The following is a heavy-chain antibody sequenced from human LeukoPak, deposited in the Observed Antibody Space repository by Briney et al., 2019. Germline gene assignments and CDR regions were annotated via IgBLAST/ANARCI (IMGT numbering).Heavy chain of an antibody. CDR1: GYSFTSYW. J-gene: IGHJ4*02. Sequence: GESLKISCKGSGYSFTSYWIGWVRQMPGKGLEWMGIIYPGDSDTRYSPSFQGQVTISADKSISTAYLQWSSLKASDTAMYYCARAYCSSTSCYPHYFDYWGQGTLVTVSS. CDR3: ARAYCSSTSCYPHYFDY. V-gene: IGHV5-51*01. D-gene: IGHD2-2*01. CDR2: IYPGDSDT.